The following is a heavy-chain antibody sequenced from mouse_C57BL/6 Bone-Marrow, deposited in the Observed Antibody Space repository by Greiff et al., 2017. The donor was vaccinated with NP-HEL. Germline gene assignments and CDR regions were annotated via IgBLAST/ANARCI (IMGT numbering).Heavy chain of an antibody. CDR3: ARYTYSYRAMDY. J-gene: IGHJ4*01. CDR1: GYTFTSYW. D-gene: IGHD2-12*01. Sequence: VQLQEPGAELVKPGASVKLSCKASGYTFTSYWMHWVKQRPGQGLEWIGMIHPSSGCTKYNQKFKSKATLTADKSSSTAYLQLSSLTSEDSDVSYCARYTYSYRAMDYWGQGTSVTVS. V-gene: IGHV1-64*01. CDR2: IHPSSGCT.